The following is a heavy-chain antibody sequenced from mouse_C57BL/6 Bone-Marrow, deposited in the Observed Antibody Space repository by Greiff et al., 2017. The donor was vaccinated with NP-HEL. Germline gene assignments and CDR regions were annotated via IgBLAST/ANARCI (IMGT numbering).Heavy chain of an antibody. CDR1: GYTFTDYE. D-gene: IGHD1-1*01. J-gene: IGHJ2*01. Sequence: QVQLQQSGAELVRPGASVKLSCTASGYTFTDYEMHCVKQTPVHGLEWIGAIDPETCGTAYNQKFKGKATLTADTSSSPAYMELRSLTSEDPAVFYCTPTVVVPSLKYYFDYWGQGTTLTVSS. CDR3: TPTVVVPSLKYYFDY. V-gene: IGHV1-23*01. CDR2: IDPETCGT.